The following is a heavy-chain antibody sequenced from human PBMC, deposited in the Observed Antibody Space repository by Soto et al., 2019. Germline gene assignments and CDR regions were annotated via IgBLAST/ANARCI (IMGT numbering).Heavy chain of an antibody. D-gene: IGHD3-10*01. Sequence: SETLSLTCAVSGGSISSGGYSWSWIRQPPGKGLEWIGYIYHSGSTYYNPSLKSRVNISVDRSKNQFSLKLSSVTAADTAVYYCARDGSGSYYYYFDYWGQETLVTFS. CDR3: ARDGSGSYYYYFDY. J-gene: IGHJ4*02. V-gene: IGHV4-30-2*01. CDR2: IYHSGST. CDR1: GGSISSGGYS.